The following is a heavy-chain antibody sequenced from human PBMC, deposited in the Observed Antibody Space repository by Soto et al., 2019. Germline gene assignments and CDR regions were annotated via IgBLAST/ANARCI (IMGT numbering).Heavy chain of an antibody. CDR2: ARNKAKGYST. CDR3: SILEGA. CDR1: GLTFGDHY. D-gene: IGHD2-21*01. J-gene: IGHJ5*02. V-gene: IGHV3-72*01. Sequence: EVQLVESGGGLVQPGGSLTLSCAVSGLTFGDHYMEWVRQAPGKGLEWVARARNKAKGYSTDFAASVNGRFTISRDESKKSLNLQMNSLMTGDTAVYYCSILEGAWGQGTLVIVSS.